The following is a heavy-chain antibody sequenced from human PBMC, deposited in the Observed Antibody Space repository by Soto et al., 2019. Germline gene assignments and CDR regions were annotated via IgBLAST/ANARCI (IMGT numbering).Heavy chain of an antibody. CDR3: AKMSSENYYDPVFS. J-gene: IGHJ4*02. Sequence: QVQLVASGGGLVKTSGSLRLACAASGFTFSDYYMSWVRQAPGKGLGWVSYISSSGNTIYYADSVKGRFTISMDNAKNSVYLQKNRLRAEDTALYFCAKMSSENYYDPVFSWGQGTLVTVSS. D-gene: IGHD3-22*01. CDR2: ISSSGNTI. V-gene: IGHV3-11*01. CDR1: GFTFSDYY.